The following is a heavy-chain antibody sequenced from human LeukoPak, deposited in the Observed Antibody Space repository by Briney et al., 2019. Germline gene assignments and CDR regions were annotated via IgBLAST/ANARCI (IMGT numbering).Heavy chain of an antibody. D-gene: IGHD3-3*01. CDR1: GNTLRELP. V-gene: IGHV1-24*01. CDR3: ATRGSDFWSGFDY. Sequence: ASVKVYCKLSGNTLRELPIQWVRQAGGKGLEWMAGFDPENAEIVYAQQFQGRVTMTEDTSTNTAYMELTSLTSDDTALYYCATRGSDFWSGFDYWGQVTQVTVSS. J-gene: IGHJ4*02. CDR2: FDPENAEI.